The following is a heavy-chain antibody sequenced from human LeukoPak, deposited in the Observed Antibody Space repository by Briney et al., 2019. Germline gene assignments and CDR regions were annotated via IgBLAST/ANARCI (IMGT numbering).Heavy chain of an antibody. Sequence: PSETLSLTCTVSGGSISSGGYYWSWIRQHPGKGLEWIGYIYYSGSTYYNPSFKSRVTISVNTSKNQFSLKLSSVTAADTAVYYCARHVPHGSFFYFDLWGQGTLVTVSS. J-gene: IGHJ4*02. CDR3: ARHVPHGSFFYFDL. V-gene: IGHV4-31*03. CDR2: IYYSGST. CDR1: GGSISSGGYY. D-gene: IGHD1-26*01.